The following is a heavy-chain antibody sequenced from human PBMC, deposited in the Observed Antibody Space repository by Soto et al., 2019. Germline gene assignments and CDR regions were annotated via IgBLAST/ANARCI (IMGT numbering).Heavy chain of an antibody. CDR1: GFTFSAYW. CDR3: AGDTGYFDP. CDR2: INNDGSRT. D-gene: IGHD5-18*01. J-gene: IGHJ5*02. Sequence: EVHLVESGGGLVHPGGSVRLSCAVSGFTFSAYWMHWVRQAPGKGLVWVSVINNDGSRTIYADSVKGRFAISRDNAKNTLYLQMNSLRVEDTAVYYCAGDTGYFDPWGQGTLVTVSS. V-gene: IGHV3-74*01.